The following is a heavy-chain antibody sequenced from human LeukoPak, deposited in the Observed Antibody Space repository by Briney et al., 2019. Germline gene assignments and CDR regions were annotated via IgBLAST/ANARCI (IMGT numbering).Heavy chain of an antibody. Sequence: PGGSLRLSCAASGFTFSSYSMNWVRQAPGKGLEWVSYISSSSSTIYYADSVRGRFTISRDNAKNSLYLQMNSLRAEDTAVYYCARGEQLVGDYWGQGTLVTVSS. CDR3: ARGEQLVGDY. V-gene: IGHV3-48*01. D-gene: IGHD6-13*01. J-gene: IGHJ4*02. CDR2: ISSSSSTI. CDR1: GFTFSSYS.